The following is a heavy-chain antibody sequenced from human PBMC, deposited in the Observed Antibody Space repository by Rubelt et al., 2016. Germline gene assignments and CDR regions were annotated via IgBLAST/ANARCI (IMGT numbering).Heavy chain of an antibody. CDR2: ISTYHGNT. CDR1: GYTFTTYG. CDR3: ARGYCSSANCLFNWFDP. V-gene: IGHV1-18*01. J-gene: IGHJ5*02. D-gene: IGHD2-2*01. Sequence: QVQLVQSGAEVKKPGASVKVSCKASGYTFTTYGISWVLQAPGQGPEWMGWISTYHGNTNYAQKLQGRVTMTTDASTSTAYMELRSLGSDDTAMYFCARGYCSSANCLFNWFDPWGQGTLVTVSS.